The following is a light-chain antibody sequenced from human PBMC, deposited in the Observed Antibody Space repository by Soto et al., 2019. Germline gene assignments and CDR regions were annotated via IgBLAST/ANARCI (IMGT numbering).Light chain of an antibody. CDR3: QQYDNSPYT. V-gene: IGKV3-20*01. Sequence: EIVWTQSPGTLSLSPGERATLSCRASQSVSSTYLSWYQQKPGQAPRLLIYAASSRETGIPDTFSGSGSGTDFTLTISRLEPEDFAVYYCQQYDNSPYTFGQGTKLEIK. J-gene: IGKJ2*01. CDR1: QSVSSTY. CDR2: AAS.